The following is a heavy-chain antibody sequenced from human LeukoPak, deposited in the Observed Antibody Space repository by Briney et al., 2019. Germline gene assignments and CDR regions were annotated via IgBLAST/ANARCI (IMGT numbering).Heavy chain of an antibody. CDR3: AKVLEQWLSKGGGFDY. Sequence: GGSLRLSCAASGFTFTSYAMSWVRQAPGKGLEWVSSISGSGGSTYYADSVKGRFTISRDNSKNTLYLQMNSLRAEETAAYYCAKVLEQWLSKGGGFDYWGQGTLVTVSS. D-gene: IGHD6-19*01. V-gene: IGHV3-23*01. J-gene: IGHJ4*02. CDR2: ISGSGGST. CDR1: GFTFTSYA.